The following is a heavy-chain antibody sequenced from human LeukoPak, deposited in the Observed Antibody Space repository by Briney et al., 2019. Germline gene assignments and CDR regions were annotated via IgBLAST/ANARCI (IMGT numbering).Heavy chain of an antibody. V-gene: IGHV3-30-3*01. D-gene: IGHD6-13*01. J-gene: IGHJ4*02. CDR2: ISYDGSNK. CDR1: GFTFSSYA. Sequence: PGGSLRLSCAASGFTFSSYAMHWVRQAPGKGLEWVAVISYDGSNKYYADSVKGRFTISRDNAKNSLYLQMNSLRAEDTAVYYCARDRRSSSWWASSGYWGQGTLVTVSS. CDR3: ARDRRSSSWWASSGY.